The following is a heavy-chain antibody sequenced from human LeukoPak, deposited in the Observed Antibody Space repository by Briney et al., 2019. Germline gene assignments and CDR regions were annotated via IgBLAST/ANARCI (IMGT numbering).Heavy chain of an antibody. J-gene: IGHJ6*02. CDR1: GGSISSSSYY. CDR2: LGRSSKT. V-gene: IGHV3-53*01. Sequence: ETLSLTCTVSGGSISSSSYYWGWIRQPPGKGLEWVAGLGRSSKTYYADSAKGRFSISRDNSKDTVYLQMNSLRDEDTAIYYCVKDRPCDTCMPMDAWGQGTTVTVSS. CDR3: VKDRPCDTCMPMDA. D-gene: IGHD2-2*01.